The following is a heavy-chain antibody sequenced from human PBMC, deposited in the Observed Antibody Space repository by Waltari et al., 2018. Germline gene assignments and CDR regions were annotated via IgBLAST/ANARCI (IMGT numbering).Heavy chain of an antibody. CDR1: GYTFSSYG. J-gene: IGHJ4*02. Sequence: QIQLIQSGPEVKKPGASVKVSCKASGYTFSSYGITWVRPAPGQGLEWMGWNSVENGHTRYAQNPQDRVTKTTDTSTNTAYMELRSPTSDDTAVYYCARVGGNRYYYDGRGFVYYFDYWGQGTLVTVSS. CDR3: ARVGGNRYYYDGRGFVYYFDY. CDR2: NSVENGHT. D-gene: IGHD3-22*01. V-gene: IGHV1-18*01.